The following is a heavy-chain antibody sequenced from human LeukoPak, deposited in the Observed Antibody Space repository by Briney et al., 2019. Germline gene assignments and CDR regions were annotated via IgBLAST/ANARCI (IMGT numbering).Heavy chain of an antibody. V-gene: IGHV1-46*01. CDR2: INPSDGST. D-gene: IGHD3-22*01. CDR3: ARGTTYYYDSSGYDAFDI. Sequence: ASVKVSCKASGYTFTTYYMHWVRQAPGQGLEWMGTINPSDGSTSYAQKFQGRVTMTRDMSTSTVYMELSRLRSDDTAVYYCARGTTYYYDSSGYDAFDIWGQGTMVTVSS. J-gene: IGHJ3*02. CDR1: GYTFTTYY.